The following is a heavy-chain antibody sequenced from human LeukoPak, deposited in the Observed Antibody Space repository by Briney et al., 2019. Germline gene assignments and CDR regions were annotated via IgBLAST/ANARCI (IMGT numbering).Heavy chain of an antibody. CDR3: ARQYYDYVWGSYRYKDWFDP. CDR2: IYYSGST. J-gene: IGHJ5*02. V-gene: IGHV4-39*01. Sequence: SETLSLTCTVSGGSISSSSYYWGWIRQPPGKGLEWIGSIYYSGSTYYNPSLKSRVTISVDTSKNQFSLKLSSVTAADTAVYYCARQYYDYVWGSYRYKDWFDPWGQGTLVTVSS. CDR1: GGSISSSSYY. D-gene: IGHD3-16*02.